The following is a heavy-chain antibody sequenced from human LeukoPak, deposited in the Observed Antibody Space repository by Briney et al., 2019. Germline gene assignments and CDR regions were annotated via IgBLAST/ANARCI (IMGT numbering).Heavy chain of an antibody. D-gene: IGHD5-18*01. CDR3: ARARSTAMVSSGGY. CDR2: ISGSGGIT. CDR1: GFTFSSYA. J-gene: IGHJ4*02. V-gene: IGHV3-23*01. Sequence: PGGSLRLSCAASGFTFSSYAMSWVRQAPGKGLEWVSVISGSGGITYYADSVKGRFTISRDNSKNTLYLQMNSLRAEDTAVYYCARARSTAMVSSGGYWGQGTLVTVSS.